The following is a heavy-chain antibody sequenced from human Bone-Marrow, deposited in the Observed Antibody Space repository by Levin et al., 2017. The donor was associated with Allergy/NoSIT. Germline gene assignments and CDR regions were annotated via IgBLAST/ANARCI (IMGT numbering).Heavy chain of an antibody. CDR2: INPNSGGT. CDR1: GYTFTAFH. V-gene: IGHV1-2*06. Sequence: ASVKVSCKTSGYTFTAFHVHWVRQAPGQGLEWMGRINPNSGGTDYARKFQGRVNMTRDMSIRTVYLELATLRSDDTAVFFCVRRGGSTWDLDDWGQGTLVTVSS. J-gene: IGHJ4*02. CDR3: VRRGGSTWDLDD. D-gene: IGHD6-13*01.